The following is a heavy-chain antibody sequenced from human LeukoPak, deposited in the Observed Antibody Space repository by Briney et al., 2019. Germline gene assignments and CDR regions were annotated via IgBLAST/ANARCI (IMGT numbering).Heavy chain of an antibody. CDR2: IYYSGST. Sequence: SETLSLTCTVSGGSISSYYWSWIRQPPGKGLEWIGYIYYSGSTNYNPSLKSRVTISVDTSKNQFSLKLSSVTAADTAVYYCARTLRDLLYDSSGYAPGWFDPWGQGTLVTVSS. CDR1: GGSISSYY. D-gene: IGHD3-22*01. V-gene: IGHV4-59*08. J-gene: IGHJ5*02. CDR3: ARTLRDLLYDSSGYAPGWFDP.